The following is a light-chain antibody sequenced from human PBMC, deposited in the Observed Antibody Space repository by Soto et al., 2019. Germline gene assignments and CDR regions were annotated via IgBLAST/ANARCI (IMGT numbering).Light chain of an antibody. CDR2: GAT. CDR3: QQSYNIPRT. V-gene: IGKV1-39*01. J-gene: IGKJ1*01. Sequence: IQITQAPSSLSASVRDRGTISCRAREDGAQVLNWFQQKPGEAPDLLIYGATTLHGGVPSRFSGSGSGTYFTLTISGLQPEDFATYYCQQSYNIPRTFGQGTKVDFK. CDR1: EDGAQV.